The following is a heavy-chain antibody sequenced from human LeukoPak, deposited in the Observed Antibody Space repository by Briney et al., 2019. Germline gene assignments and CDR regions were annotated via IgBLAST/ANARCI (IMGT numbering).Heavy chain of an antibody. Sequence: PSETLSLTCTVSGGSISSSSYYWGWIRQPPGKGLEWIGSIYYSGSTYYNPSLKSRVTISVDTSKNQFSLKLSSVTAADTAVYYCASPSGVATIGSFDYWGQGTLVTVSS. D-gene: IGHD5-12*01. J-gene: IGHJ4*02. V-gene: IGHV4-39*07. CDR3: ASPSGVATIGSFDY. CDR2: IYYSGST. CDR1: GGSISSSSYY.